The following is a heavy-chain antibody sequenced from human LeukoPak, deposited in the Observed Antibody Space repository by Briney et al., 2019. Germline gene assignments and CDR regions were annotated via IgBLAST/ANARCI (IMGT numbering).Heavy chain of an antibody. Sequence: SETLSLTCTVSGYSISSGYYWGWIRQPPGKGLEWIGYIYYSGSTNYNPSLKSRVTISVDTSKNQFSLKLSSVTAADTAVYYCARVFSLTGGYDFTDAFDIWGQGTMVTVSS. CDR1: GYSISSGYY. CDR2: IYYSGST. J-gene: IGHJ3*02. D-gene: IGHD5-12*01. CDR3: ARVFSLTGGYDFTDAFDI. V-gene: IGHV4-61*01.